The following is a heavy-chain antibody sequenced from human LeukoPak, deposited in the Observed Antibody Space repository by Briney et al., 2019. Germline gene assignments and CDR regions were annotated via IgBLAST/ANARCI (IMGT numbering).Heavy chain of an antibody. J-gene: IGHJ4*02. D-gene: IGHD6-13*01. Sequence: PGGSLRLSCAASGFDFSSNWMHWVRQAPGKGLEWVAVISYDGSNKYYADSVKGRFTISRDNSNNTLYLQMNSLRAEDTVVYYCARRIKQQLDYWGQGTLVTVSS. CDR2: ISYDGSNK. CDR3: ARRIKQQLDY. V-gene: IGHV3-30-3*01. CDR1: GFDFSSNW.